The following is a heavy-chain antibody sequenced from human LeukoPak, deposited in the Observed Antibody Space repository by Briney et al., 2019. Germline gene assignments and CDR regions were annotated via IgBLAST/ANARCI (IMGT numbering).Heavy chain of an antibody. CDR1: GGSISSGSYY. Sequence: SRTLSLTCAVSGGSISSGSYYWSWIRQPAGKGLEWIGRIFTSGSTKYNPSLKSRVTISVDTSKNQFSLKLSSVTAADTAVYYCAREGKITMVRGVIRYYYMDVWGKGTTVTISS. J-gene: IGHJ6*03. V-gene: IGHV4-61*02. CDR2: IFTSGST. D-gene: IGHD3-10*01. CDR3: AREGKITMVRGVIRYYYMDV.